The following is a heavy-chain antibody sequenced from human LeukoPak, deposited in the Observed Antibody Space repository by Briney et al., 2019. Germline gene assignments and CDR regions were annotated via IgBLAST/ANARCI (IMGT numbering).Heavy chain of an antibody. CDR3: ARDGATMIVLSYYYGMDV. V-gene: IGHV3-30-3*01. CDR1: GFTFSSYA. Sequence: GGSLRLSCAASGFTFSSYAMHWVRQAPGKGLEWVAVISYDGSNKYYADSVKGRFTISRDNSKNTLYLQMNSLRAEDTAVYYCARDGATMIVLSYYYGMDVWSQGTTVTVSS. J-gene: IGHJ6*02. CDR2: ISYDGSNK. D-gene: IGHD3-22*01.